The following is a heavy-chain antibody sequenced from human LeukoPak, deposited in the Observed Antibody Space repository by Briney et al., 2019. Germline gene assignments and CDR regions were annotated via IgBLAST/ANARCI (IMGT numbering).Heavy chain of an antibody. CDR2: ISWNGVII. CDR3: TKDKAGAPEYYGMDV. CDR1: GFTFEDYA. D-gene: IGHD6-19*01. V-gene: IGHV3-9*01. J-gene: IGHJ6*01. Sequence: GGSLRLSCAGTGFTFEDYAMPWVRQVPGKGLEWVSSISWNGVIIAYADSVRGRFTISRDSAKRSLFLQMSSLRPEDTALYYCTKDKAGAPEYYGMDVWGQGTTVTVSS.